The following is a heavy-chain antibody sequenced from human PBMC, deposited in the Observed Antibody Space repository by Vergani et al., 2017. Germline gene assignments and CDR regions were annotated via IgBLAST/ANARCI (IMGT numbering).Heavy chain of an antibody. CDR3: ARINYYGSSGYSLTRWHNWFDP. CDR2: INQDGREK. D-gene: IGHD3-22*01. Sequence: EVKLVESGGGLVQPGGSLRLSCAASGFIFSHYWMSWVRKAPGKGLEWVANINQDGREKYYVDSVKGRFTISRDNAKNSLYLQMNSLRAEDTALYYCARINYYGSSGYSLTRWHNWFDPWGQGTLITFSS. CDR1: GFIFSHYW. V-gene: IGHV3-7*01. J-gene: IGHJ5*02.